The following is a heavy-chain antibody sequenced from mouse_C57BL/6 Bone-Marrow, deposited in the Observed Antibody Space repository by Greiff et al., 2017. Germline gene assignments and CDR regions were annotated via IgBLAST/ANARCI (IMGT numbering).Heavy chain of an antibody. CDR3: ARLEFDGSSGDWYFDV. Sequence: LVESGPELVKPGASVKLSCKASGYTFTSCDINWVKQRPGQGLEWIGWIYPRDGSTKYNEKFKGKATLTVDTSSSTAYMELHSLTSEDSAVYFCARLEFDGSSGDWYFDVWGTGTTVTVSS. J-gene: IGHJ1*03. CDR1: GYTFTSCD. V-gene: IGHV1-85*01. CDR2: IYPRDGST. D-gene: IGHD1-1*01.